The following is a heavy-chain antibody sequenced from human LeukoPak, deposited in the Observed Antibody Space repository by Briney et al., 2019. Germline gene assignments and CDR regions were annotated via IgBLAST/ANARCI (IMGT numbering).Heavy chain of an antibody. V-gene: IGHV1-69*04. CDR3: ARVADYTHNWFDP. Sequence: SVKLSCKVSGCTFSSYAISWVRQAPGQGLEWMGRIIPIFGIANYAQKFQGRVTITADKSTSTAYMELSSLRSEDTAVYYCARVADYTHNWFDPWGQGTLVTVSS. D-gene: IGHD3-3*01. J-gene: IGHJ5*02. CDR2: IIPIFGIA. CDR1: GCTFSSYA.